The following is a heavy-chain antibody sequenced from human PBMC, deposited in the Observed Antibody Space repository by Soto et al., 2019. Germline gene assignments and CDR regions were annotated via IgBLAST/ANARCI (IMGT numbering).Heavy chain of an antibody. V-gene: IGHV1-69*13. CDR1: GGTFSSYA. J-gene: IGHJ3*02. CDR2: IIPIFGTA. Sequence: SVKVSCKASGGTFSSYAISWVRQAPGQELEWMGGIIPIFGTANYAQKFQGRVTITADESTSTAYMEMSSLRSEDTAVYYCARSGIRIFGVVPRDDAFVIWGQGTMVTVSS. CDR3: ARSGIRIFGVVPRDDAFVI. D-gene: IGHD3-3*01.